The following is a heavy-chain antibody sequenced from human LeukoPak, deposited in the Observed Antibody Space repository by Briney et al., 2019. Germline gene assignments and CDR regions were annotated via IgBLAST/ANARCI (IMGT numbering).Heavy chain of an antibody. CDR1: GFTFSSYW. CDR3: ARDPGGYFDY. V-gene: IGHV3-23*01. CDR2: ISGSGGST. J-gene: IGHJ4*02. D-gene: IGHD3-10*01. Sequence: GGSLRLSCAASGFTFSSYWMSWVRQAPGKGLEWASGISGSGGSTYYADSVKGRFTISRGNSKNTLFLQMNSLRPEDTAVYFCARDPGGYFDYWGQGTLVTVSS.